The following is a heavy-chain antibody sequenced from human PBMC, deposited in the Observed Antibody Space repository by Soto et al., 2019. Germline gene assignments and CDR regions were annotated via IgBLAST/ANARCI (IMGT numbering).Heavy chain of an antibody. D-gene: IGHD1-26*01. Sequence: SENLSLTCAVYGGSFSGYYWSWIRQPPGKGLGWIGEINHSGSTNYNPSLKSRGTISVDTSKNQFSLKLSSVTAADTAVYYCARARGSGSYKRPFDYWGQGTLVTVSS. CDR2: INHSGST. CDR1: GGSFSGYY. J-gene: IGHJ4*02. V-gene: IGHV4-34*01. CDR3: ARARGSGSYKRPFDY.